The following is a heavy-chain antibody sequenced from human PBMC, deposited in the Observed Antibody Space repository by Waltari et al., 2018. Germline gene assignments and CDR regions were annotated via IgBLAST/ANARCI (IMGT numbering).Heavy chain of an antibody. V-gene: IGHV4-34*01. CDR3: GNDLVEGSFDI. D-gene: IGHD6-6*01. J-gene: IGHJ3*02. CDR1: GGSFSGCC. CDR2: ISHSGTT. Sequence: QVQLQQWGAGLLKPSETLSLTCSVYGGSFSGCCWSWIREPPGKGLEWIAEISHSGTTNSNPSLKSRVTISVDTSNDQFALNLSSVTSADTAVYCCGNDLVEGSFDIWGQGTMVTVSS.